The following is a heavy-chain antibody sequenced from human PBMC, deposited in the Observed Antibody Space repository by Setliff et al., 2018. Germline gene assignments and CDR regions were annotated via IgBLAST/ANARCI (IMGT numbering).Heavy chain of an antibody. Sequence: PSGSLSLSCAASGFTFSSYSMNWVRQAPGTGLEWVSSISISSSYIYYSHSVKGRFTISRDNAKNSLYPQMNRLMAADTAVYYCARDHVYGSQYYYYYYGMDVWGQGTTVTVSS. CDR2: ISISSSYI. J-gene: IGHJ6*02. D-gene: IGHD3-10*01. V-gene: IGHV3-21*01. CDR3: ARDHVYGSQYYYYYYGMDV. CDR1: GFTFSSYS.